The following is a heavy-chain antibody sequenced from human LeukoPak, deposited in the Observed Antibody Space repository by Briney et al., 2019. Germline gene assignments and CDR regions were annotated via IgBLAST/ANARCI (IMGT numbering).Heavy chain of an antibody. J-gene: IGHJ4*02. D-gene: IGHD1-1*01. V-gene: IGHV4-59*01. Sequence: SEALSLTCTVSGGSITSYYWSGIRQPPGKGLEWIGYIHYSGSTNYNPSLKSRVTISVDTSKNQFSLRLSSVTAADTALYYCASGFRGQLGYFDYWGQGTLVTVSS. CDR1: GGSITSYY. CDR2: IHYSGST. CDR3: ASGFRGQLGYFDY.